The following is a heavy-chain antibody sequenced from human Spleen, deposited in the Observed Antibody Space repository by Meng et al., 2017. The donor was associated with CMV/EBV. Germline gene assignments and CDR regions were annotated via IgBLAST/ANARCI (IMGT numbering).Heavy chain of an antibody. J-gene: IGHJ4*02. V-gene: IGHV3-21*01. CDR3: ARLDNYGY. D-gene: IGHD5-24*01. CDR2: ISSSSRYI. Sequence: GESLKISCAASGFTVSSNYMSWVRQAPGKGLEWVSSISSSSRYIYYADSVKGRFTISRDNAKNSLFLQMNNLRAEDTAVYYCARLDNYGYWGQGTLVTVSS. CDR1: GFTVSSNY.